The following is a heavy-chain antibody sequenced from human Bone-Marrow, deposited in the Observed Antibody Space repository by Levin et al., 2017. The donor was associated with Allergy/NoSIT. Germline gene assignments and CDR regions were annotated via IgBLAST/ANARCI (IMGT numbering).Heavy chain of an antibody. Sequence: PGGSLRLSCAASGFTFSSYAMHWVRQAPGKGLEWVAVISYDGSNKYYADSVKGRFTISRDNSKNTLYLQMNSLRAEDTAVYYCARDTGGYHWYFDLWGRGTLVTVSS. D-gene: IGHD3-16*01. CDR3: ARDTGGYHWYFDL. V-gene: IGHV3-30*04. CDR2: ISYDGSNK. J-gene: IGHJ2*01. CDR1: GFTFSSYA.